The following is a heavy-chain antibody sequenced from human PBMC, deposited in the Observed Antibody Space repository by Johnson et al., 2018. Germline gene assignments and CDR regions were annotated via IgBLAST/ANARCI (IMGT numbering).Heavy chain of an antibody. Sequence: QVQLQESGPGLVKPSEILSLTCTVSGGSISSSSYFWGWIRQPPGKGLEWIGSIYYSGSTYYNPSLKSRVTISLDTSQKQFSLKLSSVTAADAAVYYCARVAWGWNDNVFDIWGQGTMVTVSS. CDR3: ARVAWGWNDNVFDI. CDR2: IYYSGST. J-gene: IGHJ3*02. D-gene: IGHD1-1*01. V-gene: IGHV4-39*07. CDR1: GGSISSSSYF.